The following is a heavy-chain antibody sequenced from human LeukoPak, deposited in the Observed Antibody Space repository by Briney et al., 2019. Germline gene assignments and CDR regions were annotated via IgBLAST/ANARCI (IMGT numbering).Heavy chain of an antibody. CDR2: IYYSGST. CDR3: ARGVGATSVRWFDP. D-gene: IGHD1-26*01. CDR1: GGSISSYY. Sequence: SETLSLTCTVSGGSISSYYWSWIRQPPGKGLEWIGYIYYSGSTNYNPSLKSRVTISVDTSKNQFSLNLGSVTAADTAVYYCARGVGATSVRWFDPWGQGTLVTVSS. V-gene: IGHV4-59*01. J-gene: IGHJ5*02.